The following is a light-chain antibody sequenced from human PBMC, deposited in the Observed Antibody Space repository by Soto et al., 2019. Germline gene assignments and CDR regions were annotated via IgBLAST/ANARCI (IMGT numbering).Light chain of an antibody. J-gene: IGLJ1*01. CDR2: GVG. CDR3: CSYAGSYTYV. Sequence: QSALTQPRSVSGSPGQSVTISCTGTSSDVGGYNYVSWYQQHPGKAPKLMIYGVGKRPSGVPDRFSGSKSGNTASLTISGLQAEDEADYYCCSYAGSYTYVFGTGTKVTVL. V-gene: IGLV2-11*01. CDR1: SSDVGGYNY.